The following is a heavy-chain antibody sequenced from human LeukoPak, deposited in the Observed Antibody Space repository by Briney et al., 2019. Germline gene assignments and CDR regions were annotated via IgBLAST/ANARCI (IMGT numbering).Heavy chain of an antibody. CDR3: AKSGYNRFDY. CDR2: ISGNDGST. Sequence: GGSLRLSCAASGFTFSSYVMSWVRQAPGKGLEWVSLISGNDGSTYYADSVKGRFTISRDNSKNTLYLQMSSLRADDTAVYYCAKSGYNRFDYWGQGTLVTVSS. J-gene: IGHJ4*02. D-gene: IGHD5-24*01. V-gene: IGHV3-23*01. CDR1: GFTFSSYV.